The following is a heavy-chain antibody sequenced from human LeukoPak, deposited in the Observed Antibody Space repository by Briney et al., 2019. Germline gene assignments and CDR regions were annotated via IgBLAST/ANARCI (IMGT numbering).Heavy chain of an antibody. CDR2: IDGSGAYT. V-gene: IGHV3-23*01. Sequence: GRSLRLSCAASGFTFSSYGMSWVRQAPGKGLEWVSGIDGSGAYTYYAGSMKGRVIISRDNSKNTLYLQMNSLRAEDTAVYYCAKVPRGVATYFDYWGQGTLVTVSS. CDR3: AKVPRGVATYFDY. J-gene: IGHJ4*02. D-gene: IGHD5-12*01. CDR1: GFTFSSYG.